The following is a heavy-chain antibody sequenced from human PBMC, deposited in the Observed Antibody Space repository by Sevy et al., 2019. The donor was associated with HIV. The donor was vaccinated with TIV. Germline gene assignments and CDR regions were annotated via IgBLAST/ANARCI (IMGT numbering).Heavy chain of an antibody. CDR3: ARDLVGATSD. Sequence: GGSLRLSCAASGFTFSSYVMHWVRLAPGKGLEWVALIWDDGSDKYYADSVKGRFTISRDNSKNMLYLQMNSLRPEDTAVYYCARDLVGATSDWGQGTLVTVSS. J-gene: IGHJ4*02. CDR1: GFTFSSYV. D-gene: IGHD1-26*01. V-gene: IGHV3-30*04. CDR2: IWDDGSDK.